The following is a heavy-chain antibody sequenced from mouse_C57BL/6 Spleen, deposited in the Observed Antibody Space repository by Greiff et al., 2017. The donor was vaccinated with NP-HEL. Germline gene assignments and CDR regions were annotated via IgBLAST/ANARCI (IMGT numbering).Heavy chain of an antibody. CDR3: TTTSWFAY. CDR2: IDPENGDT. Sequence: VQLQQSGAELVRPGASVKLSCTASGFNIKDDYMHWVKQRPEQGLEWIGWIDPENGDTEYASKFQGKATITADTYSNTAYLQLSSLTSEDTAVYYCTTTSWFAYWGQGTLVTVSA. V-gene: IGHV14-4*01. J-gene: IGHJ3*01. CDR1: GFNIKDDY.